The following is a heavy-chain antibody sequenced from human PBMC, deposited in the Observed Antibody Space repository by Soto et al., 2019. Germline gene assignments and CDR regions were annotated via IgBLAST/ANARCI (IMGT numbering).Heavy chain of an antibody. D-gene: IGHD3-10*01. CDR1: GGSISSYY. V-gene: IGHV4-59*08. J-gene: IGHJ6*03. Sequence: PSETLSLTCTVSGGSISSYYWSWIRQPPGKGLEWIGYIYYSGSTNYNPSLKSRVTISVDTSKNQFSLKLSSVTAADTAVYYCARTSGSYYTVWGYYYYYYMDVWGKGTTVTVSS. CDR3: ARTSGSYYTVWGYYYYYYMDV. CDR2: IYYSGST.